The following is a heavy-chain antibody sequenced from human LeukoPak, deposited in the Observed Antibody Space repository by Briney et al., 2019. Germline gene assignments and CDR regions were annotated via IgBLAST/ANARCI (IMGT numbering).Heavy chain of an antibody. J-gene: IGHJ3*02. CDR1: GGSISSYY. Sequence: SETLSLTCTVSGGSISSYYWSWIRQPPGKGLEWIGYIYYSGSTNYNPSLKSRVTISVDTSKNQFSLKLCPVTAADTAVYYCARDGAFDIWGQGTMVTVSS. CDR3: ARDGAFDI. CDR2: IYYSGST. V-gene: IGHV4-59*01.